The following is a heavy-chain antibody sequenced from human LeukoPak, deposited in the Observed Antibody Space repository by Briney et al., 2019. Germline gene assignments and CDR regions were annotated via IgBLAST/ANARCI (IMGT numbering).Heavy chain of an antibody. Sequence: SQTLSLTCAVSGGSISSGGYSWSWIRQPPGTGLEWIGYIYHSGSTYYNPSLKSRVTISVDRSKNQFSLKLSSVTAADTAVYYCARVRGGLRYDYWGQGTLVTVSS. CDR1: GGSISSGGYS. V-gene: IGHV4-30-2*01. J-gene: IGHJ4*02. D-gene: IGHD4-17*01. CDR2: IYHSGST. CDR3: ARVRGGLRYDY.